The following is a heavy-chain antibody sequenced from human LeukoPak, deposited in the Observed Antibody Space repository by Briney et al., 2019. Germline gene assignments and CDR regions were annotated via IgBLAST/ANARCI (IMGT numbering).Heavy chain of an antibody. V-gene: IGHV4-59*01. CDR1: GGSINSYY. Sequence: SETLSLTCTASGGSINSYYWSWIRQPPGKGLEWIGYIYYNGRTNYNPSLKSRVTISVDTSKNQFSLKLTSVTAADTAVYYCARSIAVAGNDAFDIWGRGTMVTVSS. CDR3: ARSIAVAGNDAFDI. J-gene: IGHJ3*02. CDR2: IYYNGRT. D-gene: IGHD6-19*01.